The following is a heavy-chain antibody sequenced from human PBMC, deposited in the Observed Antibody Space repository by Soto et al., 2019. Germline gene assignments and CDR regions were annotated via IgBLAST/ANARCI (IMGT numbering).Heavy chain of an antibody. CDR2: VYHTGDT. Sequence: QVQLQESGPRLVKPSGSLSLTCGVSGGTVASSHWWSWVRQSPGGGLEWIGNVYHTGDTNFNSSLQSRHTLSVDNSNTQFPLSLNSLTAADTAVYFCSREIGTGRGKNYFDPWGPGTLVTVSS. V-gene: IGHV4-4*02. CDR3: SREIGTGRGKNYFDP. CDR1: GGTVASSHW. D-gene: IGHD1-7*01. J-gene: IGHJ5*02.